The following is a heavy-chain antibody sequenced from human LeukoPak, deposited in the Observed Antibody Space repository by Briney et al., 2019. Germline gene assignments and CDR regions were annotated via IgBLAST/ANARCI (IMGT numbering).Heavy chain of an antibody. CDR3: ARDADYGVYLDM. J-gene: IGHJ4*02. CDR1: GFTFGTYE. Sequence: GGSLRLSCAASGFTFGTYEMTWVRQAPGKGLEWVSYIDSSAGTVHYGDSVKGRFTISRDNTKNSLYLQMHSLRAEDTAIYYCARDADYGVYLDMWGQGTLVTVAA. D-gene: IGHD4-17*01. CDR2: IDSSAGTV. V-gene: IGHV3-48*03.